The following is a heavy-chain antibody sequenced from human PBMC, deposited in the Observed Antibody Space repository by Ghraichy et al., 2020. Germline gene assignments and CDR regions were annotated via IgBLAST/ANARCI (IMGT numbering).Heavy chain of an antibody. CDR2: IYYSGST. Sequence: SETLSLTCTVSGGSISSGGYYWSWIRQHPGKGLEWIGYIYYSGSTYYNPSLKSRVTISVDTSKNQFSLKLSSVTAADTAVYYCARDKGRNYYGSGSYYYYGMDVWGQGTTVTVSS. D-gene: IGHD3-10*01. CDR1: GGSISSGGYY. CDR3: ARDKGRNYYGSGSYYYYGMDV. V-gene: IGHV4-31*03. J-gene: IGHJ6*02.